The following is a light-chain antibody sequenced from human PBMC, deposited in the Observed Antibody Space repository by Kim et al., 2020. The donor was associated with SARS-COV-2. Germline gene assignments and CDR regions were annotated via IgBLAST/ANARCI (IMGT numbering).Light chain of an antibody. CDR3: QVWDSTTNQLV. Sequence: SYELTHPPSVSVAPGQTAEITCGGNDIGTKSVHWNQQKPGQAPVLVISYDDDRPSGIPERFSGSNSGNTATLTISWVEAGDEADYYCQVWDSTTNQLVFGGGTQLTVL. V-gene: IGLV3-21*04. CDR2: YDD. CDR1: DIGTKS. J-gene: IGLJ2*01.